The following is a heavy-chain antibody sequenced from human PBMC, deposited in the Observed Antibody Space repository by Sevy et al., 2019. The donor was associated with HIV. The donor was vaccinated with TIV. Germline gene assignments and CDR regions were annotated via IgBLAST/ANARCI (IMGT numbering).Heavy chain of an antibody. D-gene: IGHD3-16*01. CDR3: ACLGESDAFDI. Sequence: GGSLRLSCAASGFTFSDYYMSWIRQAPGKGLEWASYISSSGSTIYYADSVKGRFTISRDNAKNSLYLQMNSLRAEDTAVYYCACLGESDAFDIWGQGTMVTVSS. J-gene: IGHJ3*02. CDR1: GFTFSDYY. V-gene: IGHV3-11*01. CDR2: ISSSGSTI.